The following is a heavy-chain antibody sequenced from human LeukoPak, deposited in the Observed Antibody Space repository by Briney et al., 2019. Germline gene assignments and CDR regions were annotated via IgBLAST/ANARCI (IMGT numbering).Heavy chain of an antibody. CDR2: ISYDGSNK. D-gene: IGHD5-24*01. CDR3: ARDGRDGYNTYYFDY. V-gene: IGHV3-30-3*01. CDR1: GFTFSSYW. J-gene: IGHJ4*02. Sequence: GGSLRLSCAASGFTFSSYWMSWVRQAPGKGLEWVAVISYDGSNKYYADSVKGRFTISRDNSKNTLYLQMNSLRAEDTAVYYCARDGRDGYNTYYFDYWGQGTLVTVSS.